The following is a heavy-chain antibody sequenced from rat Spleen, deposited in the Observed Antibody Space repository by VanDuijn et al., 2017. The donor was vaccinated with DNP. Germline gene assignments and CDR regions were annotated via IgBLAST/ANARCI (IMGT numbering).Heavy chain of an antibody. V-gene: IGHV5-7*01. CDR1: GFTFSDYA. D-gene: IGHD1-11*01. J-gene: IGHJ3*01. CDR3: ASGFHGGYEDWFAY. Sequence: EVQLVQSGGGLVQPGGSLKLSCAASGFTFSDYAMAWVRQAPKKGLEWVATISYDGSRTYYRDSVKGRFTISRDNEKSTLYLQMDSLRSEDTATYYCASGFHGGYEDWFAYWGQGTLVTVSS. CDR2: ISYDGSRT.